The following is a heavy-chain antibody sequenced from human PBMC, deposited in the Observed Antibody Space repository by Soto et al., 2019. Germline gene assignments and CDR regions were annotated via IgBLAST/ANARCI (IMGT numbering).Heavy chain of an antibody. D-gene: IGHD2-2*01. CDR2: INRDGSST. Sequence: PGGSLRLSCAASGFTLSSYWMHCVRQAPGKGLVWVSRINRDGSSTSYADSVKGRFTISRDNAKNTLYLQMNSLRAEDTAVYYCARDHQLTYGMDVWGQATTVTVSS. CDR1: GFTLSSYW. V-gene: IGHV3-74*01. J-gene: IGHJ6*02. CDR3: ARDHQLTYGMDV.